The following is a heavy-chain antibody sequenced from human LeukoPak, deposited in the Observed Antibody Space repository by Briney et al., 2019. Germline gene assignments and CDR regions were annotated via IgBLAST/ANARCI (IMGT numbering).Heavy chain of an antibody. CDR2: ISWNSGSI. J-gene: IGHJ4*02. CDR1: GFTFDDYA. CDR3: AKALLHYDILTGPDY. V-gene: IGHV3-9*01. D-gene: IGHD3-9*01. Sequence: GRSLRLSCAASGFTFDDYAMHWVRQAPGKGLEWASGISWNSGSIGYADSVKGRFTISRDNAKNSLYLQMNSLRAEDTALYYCAKALLHYDILTGPDYWGQGTLVTVSS.